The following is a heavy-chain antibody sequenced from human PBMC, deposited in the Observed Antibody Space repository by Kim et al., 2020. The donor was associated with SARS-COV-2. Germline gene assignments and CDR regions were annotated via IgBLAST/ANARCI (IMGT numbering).Heavy chain of an antibody. J-gene: IGHJ4*02. Sequence: PALKSRVTISVDTAKNQFSLKLSSVTAADTAVYYCARGNIVVVPDSLDYWGQETLVTVSS. CDR3: ARGNIVVVPDSLDY. D-gene: IGHD2-2*01. V-gene: IGHV4-34*01.